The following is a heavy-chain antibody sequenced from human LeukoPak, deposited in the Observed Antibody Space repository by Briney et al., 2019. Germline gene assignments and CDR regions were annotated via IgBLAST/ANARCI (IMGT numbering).Heavy chain of an antibody. Sequence: GGSLRLSCSASGFTFITYAMSWVRQAPGMGLEWVAGISISGGSTYYADSVKGRFTISRDNSKNTLYLQMNRLRAEDTAVYYCAKDRELFAHCWFDLWGQGTLVTVSS. CDR1: GFTFITYA. J-gene: IGHJ5*02. CDR2: ISISGGST. V-gene: IGHV3-23*01. CDR3: AKDRELFAHCWFDL. D-gene: IGHD3-10*01.